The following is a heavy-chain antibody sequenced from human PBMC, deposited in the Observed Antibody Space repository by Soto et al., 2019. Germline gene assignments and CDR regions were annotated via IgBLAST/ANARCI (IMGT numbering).Heavy chain of an antibody. V-gene: IGHV4-30-2*01. CDR2: IYHSGST. D-gene: IGHD5-12*01. J-gene: IGHJ4*02. Sequence: LSLTCTVSGGSINSGGYYWSWIRQHPGKGLEWIGYIYHSGSTYYNPSLKSRVTISVDRSKNQFSLKLSSVTAADTAVYYCAAGGGLPRYYWGQGTLVTVSS. CDR1: GGSINSGGYY. CDR3: AAGGGLPRYY.